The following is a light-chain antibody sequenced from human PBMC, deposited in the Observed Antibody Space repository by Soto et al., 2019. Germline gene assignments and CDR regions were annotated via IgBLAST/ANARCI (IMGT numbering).Light chain of an antibody. CDR3: QQYDNWPRT. Sequence: EIVMTQSPASLSVSPGETATLSCRASQRVGIXLAWYQQKPGQAPRLLIYGASTRATGIPARFSGSGSGTDFTLTISSLQSEDFAFFYCQQYDNWPRTFGQGTKVEIK. J-gene: IGKJ1*01. V-gene: IGKV3-15*01. CDR2: GAS. CDR1: QRVGIX.